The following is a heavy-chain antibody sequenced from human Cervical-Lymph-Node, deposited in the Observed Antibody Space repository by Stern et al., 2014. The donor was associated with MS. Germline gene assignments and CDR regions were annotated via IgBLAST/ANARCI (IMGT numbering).Heavy chain of an antibody. J-gene: IGHJ4*02. D-gene: IGHD2-21*01. V-gene: IGHV1-18*01. CDR3: ARDSGDGFDS. Sequence: QLVQSEAEVRTPGASVKVSCKASGYTFITSGVAWVRQAPGQGLEWMGWISAYKDNTRYTQKPQGRVTMTTDTSTSTVYLELRSLTSDDTAVYFCARDSGDGFDSWGQGTLVTVSS. CDR1: GYTFITSG. CDR2: ISAYKDNT.